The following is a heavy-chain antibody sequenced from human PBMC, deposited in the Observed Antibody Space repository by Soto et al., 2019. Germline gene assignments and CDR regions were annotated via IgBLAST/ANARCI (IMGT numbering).Heavy chain of an antibody. CDR1: GGTFSSYA. V-gene: IGHV1-69*12. Sequence: QVQLVQSGAEVKKPGSSVKVSCKASGGTFSSYAISWVRQAPGQGLEWMGGIIPIFGTANYAQKFQGRVTITADESTSTDYMELSSLRYEDTAVYYCARGGYSSSWEDWYGMDVWGQGTTVTVSS. CDR2: IIPIFGTA. J-gene: IGHJ6*02. D-gene: IGHD6-13*01. CDR3: ARGGYSSSWEDWYGMDV.